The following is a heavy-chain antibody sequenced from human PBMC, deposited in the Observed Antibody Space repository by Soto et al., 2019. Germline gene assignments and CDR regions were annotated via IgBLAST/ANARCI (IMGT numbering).Heavy chain of an antibody. CDR1: GGSISSSTDY. Sequence: SETLSLTCTVSGGSISSSTDYWGWMRQPPGKGLEWIASFFYGGKNYYNPSLKSRVTISVDTSKNQFSLKLTSVTAADTAVYYCVRRHGLTIDAYYWGQGTLVTVS. D-gene: IGHD3-10*01. CDR2: FFYGGKN. CDR3: VRRHGLTIDAYY. J-gene: IGHJ4*02. V-gene: IGHV4-39*01.